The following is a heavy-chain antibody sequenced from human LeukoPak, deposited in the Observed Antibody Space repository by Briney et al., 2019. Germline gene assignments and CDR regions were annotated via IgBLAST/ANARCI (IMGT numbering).Heavy chain of an antibody. CDR2: ISYDGSNK. V-gene: IGHV3-30*18. Sequence: GGSLRLSCAASGFTFSSYGMHWVRQAPGKGLEWVAVISYDGSNKYYADSVKGRFTISRDNSKNTLYLQMNSLRAEDTAVYYCAKEGEQWLGDGRLDYWGQGTLVTVSS. CDR1: GFTFSSYG. CDR3: AKEGEQWLGDGRLDY. J-gene: IGHJ4*02. D-gene: IGHD6-19*01.